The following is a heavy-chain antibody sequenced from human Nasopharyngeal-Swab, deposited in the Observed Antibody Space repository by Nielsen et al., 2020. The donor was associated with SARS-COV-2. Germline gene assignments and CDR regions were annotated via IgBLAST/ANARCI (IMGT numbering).Heavy chain of an antibody. D-gene: IGHD3-10*01. CDR3: AKVLWFGELYY. J-gene: IGHJ4*02. Sequence: SETLSLTCAVSGDSISSSNRWSWVRQPPGKGLEWLGEIYHSGSTNYNPSLKSRVTISVEKSKNQFSLKLSSVTAADTAVYYCAKVLWFGELYYWGQGTLVTVSS. CDR1: GDSISSSNR. CDR2: IYHSGST. V-gene: IGHV4-4*02.